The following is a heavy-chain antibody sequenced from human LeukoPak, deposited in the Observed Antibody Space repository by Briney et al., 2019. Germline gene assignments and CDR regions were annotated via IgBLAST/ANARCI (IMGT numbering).Heavy chain of an antibody. J-gene: IGHJ6*03. V-gene: IGHV3-30*03. Sequence: GGSLRLSCAGSGFTFSNYGFHWVRQAPGKGLEWVAVISYDGSNKYYADSVKGRFTISRDNSKNTLYLQMNSLRAEDTAVYYCARLRYSNYLFMDVWGKGTTVTVSS. CDR1: GFTFSNYG. CDR2: ISYDGSNK. CDR3: ARLRYSNYLFMDV. D-gene: IGHD4-11*01.